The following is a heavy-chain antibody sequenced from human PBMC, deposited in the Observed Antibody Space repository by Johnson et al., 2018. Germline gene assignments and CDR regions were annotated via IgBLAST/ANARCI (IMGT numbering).Heavy chain of an antibody. Sequence: VQLVESGGGLVQPGRSLRLSCTASGFTFGDFAMIWFRLAPGRGLEWVGFIRSKTYGGTTEYAASVKVRFTISRDDSKSIAYLQMNSLKTEDTALYFCSRAHQLQRWSAIKVDVWGKGTTVTVSS. CDR2: IRSKTYGGTT. CDR1: GFTFGDFA. J-gene: IGHJ6*04. V-gene: IGHV3-49*03. CDR3: SRAHQLQRWSAIKVDV. D-gene: IGHD2-2*01.